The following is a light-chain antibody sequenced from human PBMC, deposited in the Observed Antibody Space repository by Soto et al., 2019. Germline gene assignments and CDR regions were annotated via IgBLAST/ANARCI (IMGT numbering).Light chain of an antibody. CDR2: GAS. CDR1: QSVSSNY. Sequence: EIVLTQSPGTLSLSPGERATLSCRASQSVSSNYLAWYQQKPGQAPRLLIYGASSRATGIPDRFSGSGSGTDFTLTISRLEPEDFAVYYCQQYGGSPRVTFGGGTKXEIK. V-gene: IGKV3-20*01. CDR3: QQYGGSPRVT. J-gene: IGKJ4*01.